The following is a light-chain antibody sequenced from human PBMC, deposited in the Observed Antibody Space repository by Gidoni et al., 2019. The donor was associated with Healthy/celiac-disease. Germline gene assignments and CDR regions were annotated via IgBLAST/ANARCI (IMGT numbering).Light chain of an antibody. CDR3: QQSYSTPRVT. CDR2: AAS. V-gene: IGKV1-39*01. Sequence: DIQMTQSPSSLSASVGDRVTITCRASQSISSYLNWYQQKPGKAPKLLLYAASSLQSGVPSRFSGSGSGTDVTLTISSLQPEDFATYYCQQSYSTPRVTFGGXTKVEIK. J-gene: IGKJ4*01. CDR1: QSISSY.